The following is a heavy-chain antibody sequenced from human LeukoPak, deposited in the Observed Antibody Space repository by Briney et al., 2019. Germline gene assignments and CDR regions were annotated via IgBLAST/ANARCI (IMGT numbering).Heavy chain of an antibody. CDR1: GFTFSSYG. D-gene: IGHD3-22*01. J-gene: IGHJ3*02. V-gene: IGHV3-30*18. CDR2: ISYDGSNK. CDR3: AKDRGITMIVVVNNGDAFDI. Sequence: GGSLRLSCAASGFTFSSYGMHWVRQAPGKGLEWVAVISYDGSNKYYADSVKGRFTISRDNSKNTLYLQMNSLRAEDTAVYYCAKDRGITMIVVVNNGDAFDIWGQGTMVTVSS.